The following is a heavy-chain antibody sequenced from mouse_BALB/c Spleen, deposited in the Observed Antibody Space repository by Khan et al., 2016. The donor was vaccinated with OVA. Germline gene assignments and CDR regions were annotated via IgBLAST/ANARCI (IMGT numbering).Heavy chain of an antibody. CDR2: IDPDNGDT. CDR3: TTGWGYAMDY. J-gene: IGHJ4*01. Sequence: IQLVQSGADLVRSGASVKLSCTASGFNIRHYYLHWVKQRPEQGLEWIGWIDPDNGDTEYDPKFQGKATMTADTATNTAYLQISSLTSEDTTVYSCTTGWGYAMDYWGQATSVPASS. D-gene: IGHD4-1*01. CDR1: GFNIRHYY. V-gene: IGHV14-4*02.